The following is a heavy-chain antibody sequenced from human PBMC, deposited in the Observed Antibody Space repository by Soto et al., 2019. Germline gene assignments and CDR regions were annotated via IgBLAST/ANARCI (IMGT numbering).Heavy chain of an antibody. J-gene: IGHJ6*02. CDR1: GFTFSSYA. D-gene: IGHD6-6*01. CDR3: AKSIAAQYYYCYYGLEV. V-gene: IGHV3-23*01. CDR2: ISGSGGST. Sequence: GGSLRLSCAASGFTFSSYAMSWVRQAPGKGLEWVSAISGSGGSTYYADSVKGRFTISRDNSKNTLYLQMNSLRAEDTAVYYCAKSIAAQYYYCYYGLEVWGQGTTVTVSS.